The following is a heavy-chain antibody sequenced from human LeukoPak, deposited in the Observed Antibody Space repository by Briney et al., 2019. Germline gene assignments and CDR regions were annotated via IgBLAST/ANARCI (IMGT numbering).Heavy chain of an antibody. CDR3: ARDGRWGFEMGYFDY. D-gene: IGHD5-24*01. V-gene: IGHV4-59*01. CDR2: IYYSGST. CDR1: GGSISSYY. Sequence: SETLSLTCTVSGGSISSYYWSWIRQPPGKGLEWIGYIYYSGSTNYNPSLKSRVTISVDTSKNQFSLKLSSVTAADTAVYYCARDGRWGFEMGYFDYWGQGTLVTVSP. J-gene: IGHJ4*02.